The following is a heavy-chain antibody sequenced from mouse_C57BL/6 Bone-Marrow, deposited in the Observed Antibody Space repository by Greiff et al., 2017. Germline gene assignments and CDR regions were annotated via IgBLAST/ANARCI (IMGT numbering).Heavy chain of an antibody. CDR1: GYTFTSYG. CDR2: IYPRSGNT. CDR3: ARGYYYDGFAY. J-gene: IGHJ3*01. Sequence: QVQLQQSGAELARPGASVKLSCKASGYTFTSYGISWVKQRTGQGLEWIGEIYPRSGNTYYNEKIKGKATLTADKSSSTAYMELRSLTSEDSAVYFWARGYYYDGFAYWGQGTLVTVSA. V-gene: IGHV1-81*01. D-gene: IGHD1-1*01.